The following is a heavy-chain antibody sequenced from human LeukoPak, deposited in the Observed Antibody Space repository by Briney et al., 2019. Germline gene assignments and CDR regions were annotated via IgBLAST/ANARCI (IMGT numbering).Heavy chain of an antibody. V-gene: IGHV5-51*01. Sequence: GESLKISCKVSGFSFTSYCIGWVRQMPGKGLEWMGIIYPGDSGPTYSPSFQGQVTFSVDKSNNTAYLQWSSLQASDTAMYYCGMSGDRVPLQDDVFDVWGQGTMVTVST. J-gene: IGHJ3*01. CDR2: IYPGDSGP. D-gene: IGHD1-26*01. CDR1: GFSFTSYC. CDR3: GMSGDRVPLQDDVFDV.